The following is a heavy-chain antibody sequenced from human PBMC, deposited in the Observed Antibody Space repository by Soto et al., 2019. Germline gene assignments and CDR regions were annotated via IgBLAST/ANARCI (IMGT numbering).Heavy chain of an antibody. D-gene: IGHD6-13*01. V-gene: IGHV4-31*03. CDR1: GGSISRGGYY. Sequence: QVQLQESGPGLVKPSQTLSLTCTVSGGSISRGGYYWSWIRQHPGKGLEWIGSIYYSGSTYYNPSLKSRVTISVDTSKNQFSRKLSAVTAADTAVYYCARAKKGIAAAENWFDPWGQGTLVTVSS. J-gene: IGHJ5*02. CDR3: ARAKKGIAAAENWFDP. CDR2: IYYSGST.